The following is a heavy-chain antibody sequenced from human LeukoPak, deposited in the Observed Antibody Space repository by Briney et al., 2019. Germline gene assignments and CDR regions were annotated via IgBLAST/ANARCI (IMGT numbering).Heavy chain of an antibody. V-gene: IGHV3-9*01. CDR3: AKALGNGCLFDY. D-gene: IGHD2-8*01. J-gene: IGHJ4*02. Sequence: PGGSLRLSCAASGFTFDDYAMHWVRQAPGKGLEWVSGISWNSGSIGYADSVKGRFTISRDNAKNSLYLQMNSLRAEDTALYYCAKALGNGCLFDYWGQGTLVTVSS. CDR1: GFTFDDYA. CDR2: ISWNSGSI.